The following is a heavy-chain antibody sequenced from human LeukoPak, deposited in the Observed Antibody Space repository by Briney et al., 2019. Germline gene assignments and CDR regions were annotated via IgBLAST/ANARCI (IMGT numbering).Heavy chain of an antibody. CDR3: ARDLVYYDSSGYYPYFDY. V-gene: IGHV1-69*04. Sequence: SVKVSCKASGGTFSSYAISWVRQAPGQGLEWMGRIILILGIANYAQKFQGRVTITADKSTSTAYMELSSLRSEDTAVYYCARDLVYYDSSGYYPYFDYWGQGTLVTVSS. D-gene: IGHD3-22*01. CDR1: GGTFSSYA. CDR2: IILILGIA. J-gene: IGHJ4*02.